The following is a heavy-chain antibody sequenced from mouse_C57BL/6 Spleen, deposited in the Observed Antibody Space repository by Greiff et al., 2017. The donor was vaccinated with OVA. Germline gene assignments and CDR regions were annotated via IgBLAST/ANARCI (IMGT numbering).Heavy chain of an antibody. Sequence: QVQLQQSGAELVKPGASVKISCKASGYAFSSYWMNWVKQRPGKGLEWIGQIYPGDGDTNYNGKFKGKATLTADKSPSTAYMQLSSLTSEDSAVYFCARYGNYGYYYAMDYWGQGTSVTVSS. CDR2: IYPGDGDT. CDR1: GYAFSSYW. V-gene: IGHV1-80*01. D-gene: IGHD2-1*01. CDR3: ARYGNYGYYYAMDY. J-gene: IGHJ4*01.